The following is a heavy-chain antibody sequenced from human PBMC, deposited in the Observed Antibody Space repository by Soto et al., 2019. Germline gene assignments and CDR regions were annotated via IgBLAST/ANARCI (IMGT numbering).Heavy chain of an antibody. CDR2: VYHSEKT. D-gene: IGHD2-8*01. Sequence: QVQLQESGPGLVKPSETLSLTCTVSGDYVTSHYWSWIRQPPGKGLEWIGYVYHSEKTDSSPSLKGRVTISVDTPKNQISLSLTSVTAADTAIYYCARPKGVAPAVWYFDLWGRGTLVTVSS. J-gene: IGHJ2*01. CDR1: GDYVTSHY. V-gene: IGHV4-59*08. CDR3: ARPKGVAPAVWYFDL.